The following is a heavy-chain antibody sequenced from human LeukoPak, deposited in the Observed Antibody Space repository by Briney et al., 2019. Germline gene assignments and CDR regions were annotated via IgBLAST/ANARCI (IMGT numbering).Heavy chain of an antibody. J-gene: IGHJ4*02. CDR3: ARGADNSGSFVILDY. Sequence: GGSLRLSCAASGFTFSNAWMSWVRQAPGKGLEWVSLIYSGGSTYYADSVKGRFTISRDNSKNTLYLQMNSLRAEGTAVYYRARGADNSGSFVILDYWGQGTLVTVSS. D-gene: IGHD3-10*01. CDR2: IYSGGST. V-gene: IGHV3-66*01. CDR1: GFTFSNAW.